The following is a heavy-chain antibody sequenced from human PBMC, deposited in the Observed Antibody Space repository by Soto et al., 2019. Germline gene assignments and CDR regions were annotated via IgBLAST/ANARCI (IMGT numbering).Heavy chain of an antibody. J-gene: IGHJ6*02. CDR3: ARGNPFNHAGFDV. CDR1: GYTFSDFD. Sequence: QAHLEQSGAELKRPGASVKVSCKASGYTFSDFDITWLRQASGQGPEWMGWMNAKSGDTFFPQRCQGKFNMTWDTSLSTAYMEVGSLTSDDTAIYYWARGNPFNHAGFDVWGQGTTVAVSS. CDR2: MNAKSGDT. V-gene: IGHV1-8*01. D-gene: IGHD6-25*01.